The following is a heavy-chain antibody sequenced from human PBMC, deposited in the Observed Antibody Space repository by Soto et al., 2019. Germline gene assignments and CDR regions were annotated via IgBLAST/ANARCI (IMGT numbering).Heavy chain of an antibody. V-gene: IGHV3-33*06. J-gene: IGHJ4*02. Sequence: QVQLVESGGVVVQPGRSLRLSCTASGFTFRSYGMHWVRQAPGKGLEWVAVIWYDGSNKYYADSVKGRFTISRDNSKNTLYLQMNSLRAEDTAMYFCAKDGEVLGSLYYFDYWGQGTLVAVSS. CDR1: GFTFRSYG. CDR3: AKDGEVLGSLYYFDY. D-gene: IGHD3-10*01. CDR2: IWYDGSNK.